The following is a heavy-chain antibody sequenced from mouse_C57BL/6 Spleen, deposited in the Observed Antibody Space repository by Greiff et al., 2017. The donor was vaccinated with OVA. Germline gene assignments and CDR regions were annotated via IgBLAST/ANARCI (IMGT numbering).Heavy chain of an antibody. CDR1: GYTFTSYW. CDR3: AGRDYDVGFDY. V-gene: IGHV1-61*01. Sequence: QVQLQQSGAELAKPGASVKLSCKASGYTFTSYWMHWVKQRPGQGLEWIGNIYPSDSETHYNQKFKDKATLTVDKSSSTAYMQLSSLTSEDSAVYYCAGRDYDVGFDYWGQGTTLTVSS. D-gene: IGHD2-4*01. J-gene: IGHJ2*01. CDR2: IYPSDSET.